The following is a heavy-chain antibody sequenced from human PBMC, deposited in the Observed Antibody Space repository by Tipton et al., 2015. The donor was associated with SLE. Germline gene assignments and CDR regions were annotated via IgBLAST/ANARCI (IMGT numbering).Heavy chain of an antibody. V-gene: IGHV4-34*01. CDR3: ARTGYSSSWLYFQH. D-gene: IGHD6-13*01. CDR2: INHSGST. Sequence: LRLSCAVYGGSFSGYYWSWFRQPPGKGLEWIGEINHSGSTNYNPSLKSRVTISVDTSKNQFSLKLSSVTAADTAVYYCARTGYSSSWLYFQHWGQGTLVTVSS. J-gene: IGHJ1*01. CDR1: GGSFSGYY.